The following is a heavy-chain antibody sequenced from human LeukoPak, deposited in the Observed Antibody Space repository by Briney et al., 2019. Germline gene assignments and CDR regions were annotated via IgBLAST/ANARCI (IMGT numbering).Heavy chain of an antibody. CDR1: GFSFSTYG. CDR3: ATRYFDWFDAFDI. J-gene: IGHJ3*02. CDR2: IWFDGNNK. D-gene: IGHD3-9*01. V-gene: IGHV3-33*01. Sequence: GRSLRLSCAASGFSFSTYGIHWVRQAPGKGLEWVAVIWFDGNNKYYADSVKGRFTISRDNSKSTLYLEMNSLRAEDTAVYYCATRYFDWFDAFDIWGQGTMVTVSS.